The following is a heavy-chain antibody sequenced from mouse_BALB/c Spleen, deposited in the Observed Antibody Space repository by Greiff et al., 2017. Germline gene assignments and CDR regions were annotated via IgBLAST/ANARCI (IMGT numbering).Heavy chain of an antibody. Sequence: VQLQQSGAELVKPGASVKLSCKASGYTFTSYWMHWVKQRPGQGLEWIGYINPSTGYTEYNQKFKDKATLTADKSSSTAYMQLSSLTSEDSAVYYCARGGDGYLYAMDYWGQGTSVTVSS. CDR2: INPSTGYT. V-gene: IGHV1-7*01. CDR1: GYTFTSYW. CDR3: ARGGDGYLYAMDY. D-gene: IGHD2-3*01. J-gene: IGHJ4*01.